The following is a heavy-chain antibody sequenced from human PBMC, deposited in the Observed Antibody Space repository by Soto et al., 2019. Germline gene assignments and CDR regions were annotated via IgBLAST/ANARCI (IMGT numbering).Heavy chain of an antibody. CDR1: GFSLSNAGLG. CDR2: IFSNDEK. CDR3: ASTYSTSWYWFDP. J-gene: IGHJ5*02. Sequence: QVTVKESGPVLVKPTETLTLTCTVSGFSLSNAGLGVSWIRQPPGKALECLAHIFSNDEKSYITSLKSRLTIPKDTSKSQVVLIMTNMDPVDTAAYYCASTYSTSWYWFDPWGQGTLVTVSS. V-gene: IGHV2-26*04. D-gene: IGHD6-13*01.